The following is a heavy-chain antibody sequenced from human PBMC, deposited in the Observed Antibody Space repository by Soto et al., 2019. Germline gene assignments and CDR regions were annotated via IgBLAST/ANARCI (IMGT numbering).Heavy chain of an antibody. CDR3: XXQXGSSGIWYFDY. D-gene: IGHD6-6*01. J-gene: IGHJ4*02. CDR2: TSYDENYK. V-gene: IGHV3-30*04. Sequence: QVQLVESGGGVVQPGRSLRLSCAASGFTFSGYAMHWVRQAPGKGLEWVAATSYDENYKYYADSVKGRFTISRDNXXXXXXXXXXXXXXXXXXXXXXXXQXGSSGIWYFDYWGQGSLVTVSS. CDR1: GFTFSGYA.